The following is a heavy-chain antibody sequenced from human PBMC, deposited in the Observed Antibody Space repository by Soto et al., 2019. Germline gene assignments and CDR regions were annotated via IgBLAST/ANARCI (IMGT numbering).Heavy chain of an antibody. D-gene: IGHD6-13*01. J-gene: IGHJ4*02. V-gene: IGHV4-31*03. Sequence: ASETLSLTCTVSGGSISSGGYYWSWIRQHPGKGLEWIGYIYYSGSTYYNTSLKNRVTISVDTSKNQFSLKLSSVNAADTAVYYCARSPAAGRGKFDYWGQGTLVTVSS. CDR2: IYYSGST. CDR3: ARSPAAGRGKFDY. CDR1: GGSISSGGYY.